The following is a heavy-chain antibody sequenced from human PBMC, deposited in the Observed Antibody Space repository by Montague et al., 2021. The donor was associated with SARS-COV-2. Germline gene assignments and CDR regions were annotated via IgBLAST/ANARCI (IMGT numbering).Heavy chain of an antibody. J-gene: IGHJ6*02. CDR3: ARYTRQIRLIVFDYGMDV. Sequence: SETLSLTCTVSGGSISSYYWSWIRQPPGKGLEWIGYIYYSGSTNYNPSLKSRGTISVDTSKNQFSLMLSSVTAADTAVYYCARYTRQIRLIVFDYGMDVWGQGTTVTVSS. V-gene: IGHV4-59*01. CDR1: GGSISSYY. D-gene: IGHD4-17*01. CDR2: IYYSGST.